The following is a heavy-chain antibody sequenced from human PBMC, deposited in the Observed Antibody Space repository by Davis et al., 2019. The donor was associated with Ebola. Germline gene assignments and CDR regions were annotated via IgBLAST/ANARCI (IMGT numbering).Heavy chain of an antibody. J-gene: IGHJ4*02. D-gene: IGHD3-22*01. CDR1: GGSFSIYY. CDR3: ARGLGSSGYYSYYFDY. CDR2: IDHSGST. Sequence: PSETLSLTCAVYGGSFSIYYWSWIRQPPGKGLEWIGEIDHSGSTNYNPSLKSRVTLSVDTSKNHLSLNLSPVTAADTAVYYCARGLGSSGYYSYYFDYWGQGTLVTVSS. V-gene: IGHV4-34*01.